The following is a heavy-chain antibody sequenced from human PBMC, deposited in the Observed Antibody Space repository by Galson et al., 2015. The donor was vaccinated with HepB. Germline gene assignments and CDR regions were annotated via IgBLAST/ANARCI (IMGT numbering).Heavy chain of an antibody. CDR2: IKQDGSEK. V-gene: IGHV3-7*01. Sequence: SLRLSCAASGFTFSSYWMSWVRQAPGKGLEWVANIKQDGSEKYYVDSVKGRFTISRDNAKNSLYLQMNSLRAEDTAVYYWASPGHPVDAFDIWGQGTMVTVSS. J-gene: IGHJ3*02. CDR3: ASPGHPVDAFDI. CDR1: GFTFSSYW.